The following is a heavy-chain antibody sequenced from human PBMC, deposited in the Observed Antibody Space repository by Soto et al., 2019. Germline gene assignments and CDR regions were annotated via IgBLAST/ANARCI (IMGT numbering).Heavy chain of an antibody. CDR2: IIPIFGTA. J-gene: IGHJ6*02. CDR3: ASTHSHYDFWSGYYVV. D-gene: IGHD3-3*01. V-gene: IGHV1-69*13. CDR1: GGTFSSYA. Sequence: SVKVSCKASGGTFSSYAISWVRQAPGQGLEWMGGIIPIFGTANYAQKFQGRVTITADESTSTAYMELSSLRSEDTAVYYCASTHSHYDFWSGYYVVWGQGTSVTFSS.